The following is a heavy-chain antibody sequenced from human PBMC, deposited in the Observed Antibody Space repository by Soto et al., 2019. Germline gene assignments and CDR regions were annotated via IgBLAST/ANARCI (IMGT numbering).Heavy chain of an antibody. D-gene: IGHD6-13*01. J-gene: IGHJ6*02. CDR1: GFTFSDYY. Sequence: QVPLVESGGGLVKPGGSLRLSCAASGFTFSDYYMSWIRQAPGKGLEWVSYISSSSSYTNYADSVKGRFTISRDNAKNSLYLQMNSLRAEDTAVYYCARVGIAAAGTFGMDVWGQGTTVTVSS. CDR3: ARVGIAAAGTFGMDV. V-gene: IGHV3-11*05. CDR2: ISSSSSYT.